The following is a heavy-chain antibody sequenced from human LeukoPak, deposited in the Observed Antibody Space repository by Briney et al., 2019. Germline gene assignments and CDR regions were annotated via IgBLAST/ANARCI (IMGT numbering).Heavy chain of an antibody. D-gene: IGHD6-19*01. CDR1: GYSISNGYY. Sequence: AETLSLTCAVSGYSISNGYYWGWIRPPPGKGLGGIGRRYHSGSTYYNASLKRRVTILVDTSKNQFSLKLSSVTAADTAVYYCARDRGGSGWYSSDYYYYYYMDVWGKGTTVTVSS. CDR2: RYHSGST. CDR3: ARDRGGSGWYSSDYYYYYYMDV. V-gene: IGHV4-38-2*02. J-gene: IGHJ6*03.